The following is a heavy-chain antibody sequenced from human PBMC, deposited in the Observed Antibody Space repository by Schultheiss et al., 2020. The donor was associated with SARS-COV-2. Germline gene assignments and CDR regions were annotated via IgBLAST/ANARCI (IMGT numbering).Heavy chain of an antibody. Sequence: SETLSLTCTVSGGSISSYYWSWIRQPPGKGLEWIGEINHSGSTNYNPSLKSRVTISVDTSKNQFSLKLSSVTAADTAVYYCARTRIYYYGSGSYYKPSRSYGMDVWGQGTTVTVSS. CDR1: GGSISSYY. V-gene: IGHV4-34*01. J-gene: IGHJ6*02. CDR3: ARTRIYYYGSGSYYKPSRSYGMDV. CDR2: INHSGST. D-gene: IGHD3-10*01.